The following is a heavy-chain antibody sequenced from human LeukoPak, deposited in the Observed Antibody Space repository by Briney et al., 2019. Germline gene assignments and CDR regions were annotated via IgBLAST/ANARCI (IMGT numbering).Heavy chain of an antibody. CDR3: ARADCSSTSCYELDY. D-gene: IGHD2-2*01. V-gene: IGHV3-11*04. CDR2: ISSSDSTI. Sequence: GGPLRLSCAGSGFTFSDYYMSWIRQAPGKGLEWVSYISSSDSTIYYTDSVKGRFTISRDNAKNSLYLQVNSLRADDTAVYYCARADCSSTSCYELDYWGQGTLVTVSS. J-gene: IGHJ4*02. CDR1: GFTFSDYY.